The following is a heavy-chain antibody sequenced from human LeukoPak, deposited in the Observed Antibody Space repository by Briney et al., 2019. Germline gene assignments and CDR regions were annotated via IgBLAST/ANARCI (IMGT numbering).Heavy chain of an antibody. CDR2: ISGSGGST. J-gene: IGHJ4*02. CDR3: AKDAFLITYFDH. CDR1: GFTFSSYA. V-gene: IGHV3-23*01. D-gene: IGHD3-16*01. Sequence: GGSLRLSCAASGFTFSSYAMSWVRQAPGKGLEWVSAISGSGGSTYYADSVRGRFTISRDNSKNTLYLQMNSLRGEDTALYYCAKDAFLITYFDHWGQGILVTVSS.